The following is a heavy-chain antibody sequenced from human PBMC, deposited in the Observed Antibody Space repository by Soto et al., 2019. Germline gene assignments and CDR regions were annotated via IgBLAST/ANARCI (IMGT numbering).Heavy chain of an antibody. Sequence: SQTLSLTCAISGDSVSSNSAAWNWIRQSPSRGLEWLGRTYYRSKWYNDYAVSVKSRITINPDTSKNQFSLQLNSVTPEDMAVYYCAREPGVAVARYYGMDVWGQGTTVTVSS. D-gene: IGHD6-19*01. V-gene: IGHV6-1*01. J-gene: IGHJ6*02. CDR2: TYYRSKWYN. CDR3: AREPGVAVARYYGMDV. CDR1: GDSVSSNSAA.